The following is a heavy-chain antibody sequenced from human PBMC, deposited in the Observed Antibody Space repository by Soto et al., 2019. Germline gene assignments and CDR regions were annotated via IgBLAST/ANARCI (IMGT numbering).Heavy chain of an antibody. V-gene: IGHV2-5*02. CDR1: GFSLSTTGLG. J-gene: IGHJ4*02. CDR3: AHGGAFTFFDY. Sequence: QITLKESGPTLVKPTQTLTLTCTFSGFSLSTTGLGVGWLRQPPGKALEWLALIYWDDDKRYSASLKSRLTITKGTSKNQVVLTMTNMDPVDTATYYCAHGGAFTFFDYWGQGTLVSVSS. CDR2: IYWDDDK.